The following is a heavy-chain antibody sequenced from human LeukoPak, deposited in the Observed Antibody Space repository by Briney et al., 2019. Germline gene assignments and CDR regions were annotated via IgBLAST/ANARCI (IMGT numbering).Heavy chain of an antibody. V-gene: IGHV3-7*01. D-gene: IGHD3-3*01. CDR3: ARNTISSRCIDY. Sequence: PGGSLGLSCAASGFTFSSYWMSWVRQAPGKGREWVANIKTDGSEKYYVDSVKGRFTISRDNAKNSLYLQMYSLRAEATAVYYCARNTISSRCIDYWGQGTLVTVSS. J-gene: IGHJ4*02. CDR2: IKTDGSEK. CDR1: GFTFSSYW.